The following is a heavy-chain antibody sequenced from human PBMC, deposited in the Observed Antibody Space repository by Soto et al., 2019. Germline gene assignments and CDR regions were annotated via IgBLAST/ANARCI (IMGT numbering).Heavy chain of an antibody. V-gene: IGHV1-18*01. D-gene: IGHD6-6*01. CDR3: ARNDQGSSSPGFGYYYYGMDV. CDR2: ISAYNGNT. Sequence: QVQLVQSGAEVKKPGASVKVSCKASGYTFTSYGISWVRQAPGQGLEWMGWISAYNGNTNYAQKLQGRVTMTTDTSTSTAYMELRSLRSDDTAVYYCARNDQGSSSPGFGYYYYGMDVWGQGTTVTVSS. J-gene: IGHJ6*02. CDR1: GYTFTSYG.